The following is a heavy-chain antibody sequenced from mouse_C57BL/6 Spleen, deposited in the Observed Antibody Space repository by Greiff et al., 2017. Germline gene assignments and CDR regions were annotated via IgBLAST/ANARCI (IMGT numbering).Heavy chain of an antibody. J-gene: IGHJ2*01. CDR3: TTPAGLGQGSFDY. Sequence: VQLKESGAELVRPGASVKLSCTASGFNIKDDYMHWVKQRPEQGLEWIGWIDPENGDTEYASKFQGKATITADPSSNTAYLHLSSLTSEDTAVYYCTTPAGLGQGSFDYWGQGTTLTVSS. D-gene: IGHD3-3*01. CDR2: IDPENGDT. V-gene: IGHV14-4*01. CDR1: GFNIKDDY.